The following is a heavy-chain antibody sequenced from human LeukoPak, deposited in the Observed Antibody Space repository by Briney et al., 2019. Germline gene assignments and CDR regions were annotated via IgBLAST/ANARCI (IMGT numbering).Heavy chain of an antibody. CDR1: GYTFTSYY. CDR2: INPSGGST. J-gene: IGHJ4*02. CDR3: ARGPHDYGDYDRGGFDY. Sequence: ASLKVSCKASGYTFTSYYMHCVRQAPGQGLEWMGIINPSGGSTSYAQKFQGRVTMTRDTSTSTVYMELSSLGSEDTAVYYCARGPHDYGDYDRGGFDYWGQGTLVTVSS. D-gene: IGHD4-17*01. V-gene: IGHV1-46*01.